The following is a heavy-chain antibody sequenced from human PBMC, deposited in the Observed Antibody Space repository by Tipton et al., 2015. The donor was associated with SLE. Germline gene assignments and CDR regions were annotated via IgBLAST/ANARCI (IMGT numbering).Heavy chain of an antibody. D-gene: IGHD2-2*02. CDR3: ARGSTSCYTAFDI. J-gene: IGHJ3*02. CDR1: GFTVSSNY. CDR2: IYSGGST. V-gene: IGHV3-53*05. Sequence: SLRLSCAASGFTVSSNYMSWVRQATGKGLEWVSVIYSGGSTYYADSVKGRFTISRDNSKNTLYLQMNSLRAEDTAVYYCARGSTSCYTAFDIWGQGTMVTVSS.